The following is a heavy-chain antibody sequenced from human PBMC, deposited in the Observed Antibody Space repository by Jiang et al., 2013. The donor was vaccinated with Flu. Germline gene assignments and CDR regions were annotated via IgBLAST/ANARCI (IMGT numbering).Heavy chain of an antibody. V-gene: IGHV4-34*01. D-gene: IGHD2-2*02. CDR2: INHSGST. J-gene: IGHJ6*02. CDR3: ARAVGRYCSSTSCYRGYYYYYGMDV. Sequence: GEINHSGSTNYNPSLKSRVTISVDTSKNQFSLKLSSVTAADTAVYYCARAVGRYCSSTSCYRGYYYYYGMDVWGQGATVTVSS.